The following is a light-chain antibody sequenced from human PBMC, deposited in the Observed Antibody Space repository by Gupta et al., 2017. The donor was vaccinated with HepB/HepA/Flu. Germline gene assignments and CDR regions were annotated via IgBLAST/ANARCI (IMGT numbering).Light chain of an antibody. CDR3: QQYNSYSRT. Sequence: DIQMNQSPSTLSASVGDRVTNTCRASQSISSWLAWYQQKPGKAPKVLIYKASNVESGVPSRFSGSGSGTEFTLTINSLQPDDFATYYCQQYNSYSRTFGRGTKVEIK. V-gene: IGKV1-5*03. CDR1: QSISSW. J-gene: IGKJ1*01. CDR2: KAS.